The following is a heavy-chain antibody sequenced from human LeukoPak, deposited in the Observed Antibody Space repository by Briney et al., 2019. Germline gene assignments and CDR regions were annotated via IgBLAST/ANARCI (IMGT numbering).Heavy chain of an antibody. J-gene: IGHJ4*02. V-gene: IGHV1-2*02. D-gene: IGHD5-12*01. CDR3: AREPPGTSGNDY. CDR2: INANSGDT. Sequence: ASVKVSCKASGYTFTGYYMHWVRRAPGQGLEWMGWINANSGDTNYAQKFQGRVTMTRDTSIDTAYMELSGLRPDDTAVYYCAREPPGTSGNDYWGQETLLTVSS. CDR1: GYTFTGYY.